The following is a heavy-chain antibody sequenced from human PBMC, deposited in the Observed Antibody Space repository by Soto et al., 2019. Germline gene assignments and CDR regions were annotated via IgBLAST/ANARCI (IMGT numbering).Heavy chain of an antibody. J-gene: IGHJ5*02. CDR3: GGGSSWYNWFDP. CDR1: GGTFSSYT. CDR2: IIPILGIA. Sequence: QVQLVQSGAEVKKPGSSVKVSCKASGGTFSSYTISWVRQAPGQGLEWMGRIIPILGIANYAQKFQGRVTITADKSPSTAYMELSSLRSEDTAVYYCGGGSSWYNWFDPWGQGTLVTVSS. V-gene: IGHV1-69*02. D-gene: IGHD6-13*01.